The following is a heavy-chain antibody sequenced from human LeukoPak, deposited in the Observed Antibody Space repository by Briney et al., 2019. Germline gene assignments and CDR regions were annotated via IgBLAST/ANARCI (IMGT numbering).Heavy chain of an antibody. CDR3: AKLNLGEMAYFDS. D-gene: IGHD3-16*01. J-gene: IGHJ4*02. V-gene: IGHV3-23*01. Sequence: GGSLRLFCEASGFIFSSYVMGWVRQAPGKGLEWVSSISVGGGDTFASDAVKGRFTITRENSKNTLYLQMMGLRVEDTAVYFCAKLNLGEMAYFDSWGQGTLVTVSS. CDR2: ISVGGGDT. CDR1: GFIFSSYV.